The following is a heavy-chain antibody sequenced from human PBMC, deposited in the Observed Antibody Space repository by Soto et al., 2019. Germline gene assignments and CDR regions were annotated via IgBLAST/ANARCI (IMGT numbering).Heavy chain of an antibody. D-gene: IGHD2-15*01. J-gene: IGHJ4*02. Sequence: EVQLVESGGGLVQPGESLRLSCAASGFTFSNYWMHWVRQAPGKGLVWVSRIDSDGSRITYADFVKGRFTISRDNAMNTVYLHMNSLTAEDTAVYYCVRTSLVVAVATREDFWGPGTLVTVSS. CDR2: IDSDGSRI. V-gene: IGHV3-74*01. CDR3: VRTSLVVAVATREDF. CDR1: GFTFSNYW.